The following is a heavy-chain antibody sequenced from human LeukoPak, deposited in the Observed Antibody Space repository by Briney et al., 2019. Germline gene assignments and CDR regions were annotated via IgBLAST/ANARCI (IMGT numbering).Heavy chain of an antibody. CDR3: ANYIQRPPGMDV. Sequence: GGSLRLSCAASEFTFNTYGMHWVRQAPGKGLEWVALISYDGSKKYYADSVKGRFTISTDNSKNTVYLQMNGLRAEDTALYFCANYIQRPPGMDVWGQGTMVTVSS. V-gene: IGHV3-30*18. CDR2: ISYDGSKK. J-gene: IGHJ6*02. CDR1: EFTFNTYG. D-gene: IGHD2-15*01.